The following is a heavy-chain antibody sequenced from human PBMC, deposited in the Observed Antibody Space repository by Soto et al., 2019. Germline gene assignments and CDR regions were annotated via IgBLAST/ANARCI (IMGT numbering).Heavy chain of an antibody. V-gene: IGHV4-4*07. CDR3: ACTLIAVAGTYYFDY. CDR1: GGSISSYY. CDR2: IYTSGST. D-gene: IGHD6-19*01. Sequence: SETLSLTCTVSGGSISSYYWSWIRQPAGKGLEWIGRIYTSGSTNYNPSLKSRVTMSVDTSKNQFSLKLSSVTAADTAVYYCACTLIAVAGTYYFDYWGQGTLVTVSS. J-gene: IGHJ4*02.